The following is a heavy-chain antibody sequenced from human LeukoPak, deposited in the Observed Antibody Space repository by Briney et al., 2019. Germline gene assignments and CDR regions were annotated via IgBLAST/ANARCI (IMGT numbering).Heavy chain of an antibody. CDR2: INPSSGGT. CDR3: ASEDRIVGATSVGAFDI. V-gene: IGHV1-2*02. J-gene: IGHJ3*02. CDR1: GYTFTGYY. D-gene: IGHD1-26*01. Sequence: ASVKVSCKASGYTFTGYYMHWVRQAPGQGLEWMGWINPSSGGTNYAQKFQGRVTMTRDTSISTAYMELSRLRSDDTAVYYCASEDRIVGATSVGAFDIWGQGTMVTVSS.